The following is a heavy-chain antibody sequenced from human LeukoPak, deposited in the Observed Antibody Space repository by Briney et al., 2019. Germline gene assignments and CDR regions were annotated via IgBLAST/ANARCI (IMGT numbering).Heavy chain of an antibody. CDR2: INPIHGGT. J-gene: IGHJ4*02. CDR1: GYTFNDYY. CDR3: ASMGDSTTTTPDDEFDY. D-gene: IGHD1-26*01. Sequence: ASVKVSCKASGYTFNDYYMHWVRQAPGQGLEWMGWINPIHGGTNYAQKFQGRVTMTRDTSISTAYMELSSLRSDDTAIYYCASMGDSTTTTPDDEFDYWGQGTLVTVSS. V-gene: IGHV1-2*02.